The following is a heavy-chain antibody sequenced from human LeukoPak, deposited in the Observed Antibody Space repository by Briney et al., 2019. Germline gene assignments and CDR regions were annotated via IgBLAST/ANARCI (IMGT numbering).Heavy chain of an antibody. D-gene: IGHD3-22*01. CDR1: GFTFSSYA. Sequence: GRSLRLSCAASGFTFSSYAMHWVRQAPGKGLEWVAVISYDGSNKYYADSVKGRFTISRDNSKNTLYLQMNSLRAEDTAVYYCASWSPGSRDYYDSSGYYYSDAFDIWGQGTMATVSS. V-gene: IGHV3-30-3*01. CDR2: ISYDGSNK. J-gene: IGHJ3*02. CDR3: ASWSPGSRDYYDSSGYYYSDAFDI.